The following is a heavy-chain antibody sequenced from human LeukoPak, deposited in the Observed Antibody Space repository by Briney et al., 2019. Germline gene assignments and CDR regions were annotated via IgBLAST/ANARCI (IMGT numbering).Heavy chain of an antibody. CDR3: AKSKQYCSGGSCSFDP. Sequence: PGGSLRLSCAASGFTFSSYAMSWVRQAPGKGLEWVSAISGSGGSTYYADSVKGRFTISRDNSKNTLYLQTNSLRAEDTAVYYCAKSKQYCSGGSCSFDPWGQGTLVTVSS. CDR1: GFTFSSYA. V-gene: IGHV3-23*01. D-gene: IGHD2-15*01. CDR2: ISGSGGST. J-gene: IGHJ5*02.